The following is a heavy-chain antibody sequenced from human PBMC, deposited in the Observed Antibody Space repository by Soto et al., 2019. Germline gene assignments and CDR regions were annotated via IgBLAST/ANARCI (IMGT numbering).Heavy chain of an antibody. J-gene: IGHJ5*02. Sequence: GGSLRLSCAASGFTFSSYWMHWVRQAPGKGLVWVSRINSDGSSTSYADSVKGRFTISRDNAKNSLYLQMNSLRAEDTAVYYCARDSYYYDSSGYYDENWFDPWGQGTLVTVSS. CDR3: ARDSYYYDSSGYYDENWFDP. CDR1: GFTFSSYW. CDR2: INSDGSST. V-gene: IGHV3-74*01. D-gene: IGHD3-22*01.